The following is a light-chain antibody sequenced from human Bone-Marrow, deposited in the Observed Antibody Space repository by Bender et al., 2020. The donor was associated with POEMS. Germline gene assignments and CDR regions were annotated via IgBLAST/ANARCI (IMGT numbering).Light chain of an antibody. V-gene: IGLV2-23*01. CDR1: NTYFFTYYD. CDR2: DNN. CDR3: CSFAGIITPVI. J-gene: IGLJ2*01. Sequence: HSSLTHPSSFSFSPLHSITISFTLTNTYFFTYYDYFSWYQQLPGKAPQLILYDNNKRASGVSNRFSGSKSGRRASLTISGLQAEDEADYYCCSFAGIITPVIFGGGTKLTVL.